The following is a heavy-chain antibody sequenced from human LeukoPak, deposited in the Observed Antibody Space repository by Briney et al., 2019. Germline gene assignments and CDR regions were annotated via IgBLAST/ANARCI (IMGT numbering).Heavy chain of an antibody. Sequence: GGSLRLSCAASGFTFSSYAMSWVRQAPGKGLEWVSAISGSGGSTYYADSVKGRFTISRDNSKNTLYLQMNSLRAEDTALYYCATSARTYIGSSLDYWGQGTLVTVSS. CDR2: ISGSGGST. D-gene: IGHD2-15*01. CDR1: GFTFSSYA. CDR3: ATSARTYIGSSLDY. V-gene: IGHV3-23*01. J-gene: IGHJ4*02.